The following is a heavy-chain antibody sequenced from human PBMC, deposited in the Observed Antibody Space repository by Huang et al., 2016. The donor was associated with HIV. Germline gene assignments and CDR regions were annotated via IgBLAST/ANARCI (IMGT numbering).Heavy chain of an antibody. CDR2: ITPIGST. Sequence: QVQLHQWGAGLLKPSETLSLTCAVYGGSFSGYYWSWIRQPPGKGLEWIGGITPIGSTNYNPSIKGRVTISEETSKNQFSLKLSSVTAADTAVYYCARAPHYGSGSYYYWGQGTLVTVSS. V-gene: IGHV4-34*01. CDR1: GGSFSGYY. J-gene: IGHJ4*02. CDR3: ARAPHYGSGSYYY. D-gene: IGHD3-10*01.